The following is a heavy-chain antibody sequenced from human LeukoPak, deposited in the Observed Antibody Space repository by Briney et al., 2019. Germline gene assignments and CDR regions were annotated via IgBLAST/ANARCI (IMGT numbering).Heavy chain of an antibody. CDR2: INPNSGGT. CDR3: ARVGPKRAYYDYVWGIPMGGKVETDY. V-gene: IGHV1-2*02. CDR1: GYTFTGYY. Sequence: GASVKVSCKASGYTFTGYYMHWVRQAPGEGLEWMGWINPNSGGTNYAQKFQGRVTMTRDTSISTAYMELSRLRSDDTAVYYCARVGPKRAYYDYVWGIPMGGKVETDYWGQGTLVTVSS. D-gene: IGHD3-16*01. J-gene: IGHJ4*02.